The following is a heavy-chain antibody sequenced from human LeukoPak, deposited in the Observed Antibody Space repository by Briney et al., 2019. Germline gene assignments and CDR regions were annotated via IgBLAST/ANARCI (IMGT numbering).Heavy chain of an antibody. CDR3: ATGSLSGRWFDP. Sequence: ASVKVSCKASGYTFTGYYMHWVRQASGQGLEWMGWINPNSGGTNYAQKFQGRVTMTRDTSISTAYMELSSLRSEDTAVYYCATGSLSGRWFDPWGQGTLVTVSS. V-gene: IGHV1-2*02. J-gene: IGHJ5*02. CDR1: GYTFTGYY. D-gene: IGHD3-16*02. CDR2: INPNSGGT.